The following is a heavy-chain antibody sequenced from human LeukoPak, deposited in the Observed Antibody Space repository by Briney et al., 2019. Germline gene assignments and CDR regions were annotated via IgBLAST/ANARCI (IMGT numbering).Heavy chain of an antibody. CDR1: GFTFSTYG. J-gene: IGHJ5*02. CDR2: IWYDGGNK. D-gene: IGHD1-14*01. CDR3: AQEDSEGGPNWFDP. V-gene: IGHV3-33*06. Sequence: PGGSLRLSCAASGFTFSTYGIHWVRQAPGKGLEWVAVIWYDGGNKYYADSVRGRFAISRDNSKNTLYLQMNSLRAEDTAVYYCAQEDSEGGPNWFDPWGQGALVTVSS.